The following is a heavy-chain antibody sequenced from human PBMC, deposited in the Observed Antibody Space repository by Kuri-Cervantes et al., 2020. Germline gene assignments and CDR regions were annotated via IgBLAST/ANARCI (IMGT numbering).Heavy chain of an antibody. CDR2: INPNSGGT. CDR1: GYTFTGYY. J-gene: IGHJ4*02. Sequence: ASVKVSCKASGYTFTGYYMHWMRQAPGQGLEWMGWINPNSGGTNYAQKFQGRVTMTRDTSISTAYMELSRLRSDDTAVYYCARETPQYCSSTSCYYWDYWGQGTLVTVSS. D-gene: IGHD2-2*01. CDR3: ARETPQYCSSTSCYYWDY. V-gene: IGHV1-2*02.